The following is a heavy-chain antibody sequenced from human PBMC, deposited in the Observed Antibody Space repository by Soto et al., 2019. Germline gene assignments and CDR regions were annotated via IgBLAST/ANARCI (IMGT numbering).Heavy chain of an antibody. D-gene: IGHD4-4*01. J-gene: IGHJ4*02. CDR2: IYYSGST. Sequence: SETLSLTCTVSGGSISSGGYYWSWIRQHPGKGLEWIGYIYYSGSTYYNPSLKSRVTISVDTSKNQFSLNLSSVTAADTAVYYCASGTGDYITYVPYWGQGTLVTVSS. CDR3: ASGTGDYITYVPY. CDR1: GGSISSGGYY. V-gene: IGHV4-31*03.